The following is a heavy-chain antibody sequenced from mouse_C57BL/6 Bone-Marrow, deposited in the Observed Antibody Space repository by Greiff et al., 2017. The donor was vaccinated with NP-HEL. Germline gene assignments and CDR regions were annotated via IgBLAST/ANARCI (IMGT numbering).Heavy chain of an antibody. CDR2: IYPGSGNT. V-gene: IGHV1-76*01. J-gene: IGHJ4*01. D-gene: IGHD1-1*01. Sequence: QVQLQQSGAELVRPGASVKLSCKASGYTFTDYYINWVKQRPGQGLEWIARIYPGSGNTYYNEKFKGKATLTAEKSSSTAYMQLSSLTSEDSAVYFCARSKIDYYGSSYAMDYWGQGTSVTVSS. CDR1: GYTFTDYY. CDR3: ARSKIDYYGSSYAMDY.